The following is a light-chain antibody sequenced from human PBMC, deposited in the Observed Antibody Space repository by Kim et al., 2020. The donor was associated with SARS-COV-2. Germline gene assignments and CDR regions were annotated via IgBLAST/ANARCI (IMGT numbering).Light chain of an antibody. V-gene: IGKV3-20*01. CDR2: GAS. CDR3: QQYVTSPLLT. Sequence: EIVLTQSPGTLSLSPGERATLSCRASQSVSNNYLAWYQQKPGQAPRLLIYGASSRATRIPDRFSGSGSGTDFTLTISRLEPEDFAVYYCQQYVTSPLLTFGAGTKVDIK. J-gene: IGKJ4*01. CDR1: QSVSNNY.